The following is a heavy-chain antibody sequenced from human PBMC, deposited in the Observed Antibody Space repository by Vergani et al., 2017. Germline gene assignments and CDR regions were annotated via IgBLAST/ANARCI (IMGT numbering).Heavy chain of an antibody. CDR3: AINYYDSSGYYPKRYFDP. J-gene: IGHJ2*01. Sequence: QLQLQESGPGLVKPSETLSLTCTVSGGSISSSSYYWGWIRQPPGKGLEWIGSIYYSGITYYNPSLKSRVTISVDTSKNQFSLKLSSVTAADTAVYYCAINYYDSSGYYPKRYFDPWGRGTLVTVSS. CDR2: IYYSGIT. V-gene: IGHV4-39*07. CDR1: GGSISSSSYY. D-gene: IGHD3-22*01.